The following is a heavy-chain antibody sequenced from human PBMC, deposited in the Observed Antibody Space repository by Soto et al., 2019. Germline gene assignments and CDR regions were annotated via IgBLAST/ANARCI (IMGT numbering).Heavy chain of an antibody. Sequence: QLQLQESGPGLVKPSETLSLTCTVSGGSISSSSYYWGWIRQPPGKGLEWIGSIYYSGSTYYNPSLKSRVTISVDTSKNQFSLKLSSVTAADTAVYYCARWYYDILTGYYSFDYWGQGTLVTVSS. J-gene: IGHJ4*02. CDR2: IYYSGST. CDR1: GGSISSSSYY. CDR3: ARWYYDILTGYYSFDY. D-gene: IGHD3-9*01. V-gene: IGHV4-39*01.